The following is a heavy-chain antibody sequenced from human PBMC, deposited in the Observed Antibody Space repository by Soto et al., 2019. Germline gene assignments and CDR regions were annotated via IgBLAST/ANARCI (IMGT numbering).Heavy chain of an antibody. CDR2: ISSSSTYV. D-gene: IGHD3-3*01. Sequence: EEQLVESGGGLVKPGGSLRLSCAASGFTFSSFFMNWVRQAPGKGLEWVSSISSSSTYVNYADSVRGQFTISGDNAKNSLYLQLNSLRAEDTAVYYCARDNSQGRVVNYYGMDVWGQGTTVTVSS. CDR1: GFTFSSFF. V-gene: IGHV3-21*02. CDR3: ARDNSQGRVVNYYGMDV. J-gene: IGHJ6*02.